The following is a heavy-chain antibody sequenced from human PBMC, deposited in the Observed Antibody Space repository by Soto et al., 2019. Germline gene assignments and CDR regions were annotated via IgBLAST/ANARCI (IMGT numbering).Heavy chain of an antibody. V-gene: IGHV4-34*01. J-gene: IGHJ6*02. Sequence: SETLSLTCAVYGGSFSGYYWSWIRQPPGKGLEWVGEINNSGSTNYNPALKSRVNTSVDRSTNQFSLKLSSVTVADTALYYCARVRQRFLEWFAHFYYVYGMEDWGQGTTVTVSS. D-gene: IGHD3-3*01. CDR2: INNSGST. CDR1: GGSFSGYY. CDR3: ARVRQRFLEWFAHFYYVYGMED.